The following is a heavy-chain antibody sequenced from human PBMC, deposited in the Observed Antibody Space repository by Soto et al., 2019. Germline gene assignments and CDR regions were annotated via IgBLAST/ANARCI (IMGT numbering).Heavy chain of an antibody. CDR2: IIPIFGTA. J-gene: IGHJ4*02. D-gene: IGHD3-22*01. CDR1: GVTFSSYA. Sequence: SVKVSCKASGVTFSSYAISWVRQAPGQGLEWMGGIIPIFGTANYAQKFQGRVTITADESTSTAYMELSSLRSEDTAVYYCARHYDSSGYYFDYWGQGTLVTVSS. V-gene: IGHV1-69*13. CDR3: ARHYDSSGYYFDY.